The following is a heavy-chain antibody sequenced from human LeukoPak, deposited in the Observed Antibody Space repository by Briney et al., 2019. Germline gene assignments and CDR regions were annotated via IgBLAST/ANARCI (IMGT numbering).Heavy chain of an antibody. CDR2: IKQDGREK. CDR3: ARVRSSSWFGEFDY. V-gene: IGHV3-7*01. J-gene: IGHJ4*02. CDR1: GFTFSSYW. D-gene: IGHD6-13*01. Sequence: GGSLRLSCAASGFTFSSYWMTWVRQAPGKGLEWVANIKQDGREKFYVDSVKGRFTISRDNAKNSLFLQMNSLRAEDTAVYYCARVRSSSWFGEFDYWGQGTLVTVSS.